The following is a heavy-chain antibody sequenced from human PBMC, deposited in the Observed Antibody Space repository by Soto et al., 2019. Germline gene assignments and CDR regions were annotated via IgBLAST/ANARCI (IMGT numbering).Heavy chain of an antibody. Sequence: PGGSLRLSCAASGFTFSSYDMHWVRHATGKGLEWVSAIGTAGDTYYPGSVKGRFTISRENAKNSLYLQMNSLRAGDTAVYYCARASLVATSPALYMDVWGKGTTVTVSS. V-gene: IGHV3-13*01. J-gene: IGHJ6*03. CDR2: IGTAGDT. CDR3: ARASLVATSPALYMDV. D-gene: IGHD5-12*01. CDR1: GFTFSSYD.